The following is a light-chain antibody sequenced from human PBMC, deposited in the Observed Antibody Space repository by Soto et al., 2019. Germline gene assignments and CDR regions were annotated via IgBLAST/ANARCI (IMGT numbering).Light chain of an antibody. CDR2: DAS. CDR1: QSVTSNY. V-gene: IGKV3-20*01. J-gene: IGKJ2*01. CDR3: EQSCSLPKT. Sequence: EIVLTQSPGTLSLSPGERATLSCRASQSVTSNYLASYQQKPGQAPRLHIYDASSRATGIPDRFSGSGSGRYFTLTISRLEPEDFAVYYCEQSCSLPKTFGQGTKLEIK.